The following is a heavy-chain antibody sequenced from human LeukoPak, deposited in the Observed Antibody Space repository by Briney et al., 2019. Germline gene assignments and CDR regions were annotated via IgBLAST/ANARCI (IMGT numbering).Heavy chain of an antibody. J-gene: IGHJ1*01. CDR2: ISSSSSYI. CDR1: EFTFSSYS. Sequence: GGSLRLSCAASEFTFSSYSMNWVRQAPGKGLEWVSSISSSSSYIYYADSVKGRFTISRDNAKNSLYLQMNSLRAEDTAVYYCARGGYSSTLYGRYQHWGQGTLVTVSP. CDR3: ARGGYSSTLYGRYQH. V-gene: IGHV3-21*01. D-gene: IGHD6-13*01.